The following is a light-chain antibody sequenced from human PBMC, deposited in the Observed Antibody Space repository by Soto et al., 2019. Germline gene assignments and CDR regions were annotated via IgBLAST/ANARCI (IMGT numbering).Light chain of an antibody. J-gene: IGKJ3*01. CDR1: QSVDRNY. V-gene: IGKV3-20*01. CDR3: HQYGLSPPYT. CDR2: GAS. Sequence: EIMLTQSPCTLSLSQGARATLSCRASQSVDRNYLAWCQHKPGQDPRLLIYGASTRATGIPDRFSGSGSGTDFTLTISRLEPEDFAVYYCHQYGLSPPYTFGPGTKVDIK.